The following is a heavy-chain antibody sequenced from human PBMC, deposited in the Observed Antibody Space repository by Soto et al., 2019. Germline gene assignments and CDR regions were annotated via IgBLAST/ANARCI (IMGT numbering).Heavy chain of an antibody. CDR3: VEGWNDF. D-gene: IGHD1-1*01. J-gene: IGHJ4*02. CDR1: GFMFSSAW. Sequence: EVQLVESGGDLVEPGGSLRLSCVTSGFMFSSAWMSWVRQAPGKGLEWVGRIKSKTDGGARDYAAPVNGRFSISRDDSKSTLYLQMNSLRAEDTALYYCVEGWNDFWGQGTLVNVSS. CDR2: IKSKTDGGAR. V-gene: IGHV3-15*01.